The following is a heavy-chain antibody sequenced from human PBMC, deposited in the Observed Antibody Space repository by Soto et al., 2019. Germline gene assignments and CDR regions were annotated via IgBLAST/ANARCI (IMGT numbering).Heavy chain of an antibody. J-gene: IGHJ4*02. CDR2: ISGSGGST. CDR1: GFTFCSYA. D-gene: IGHD3-22*01. CDR3: AMGVRSSNYYDSSGYSY. V-gene: IGHV3-23*01. Sequence: TGGALRLSCAASGFTFCSYAMSWVPQAPGEGLEWVSAISGSGGSTYYADSVKGRFTISRDNSKNTLYLQMNSLRAEDTAVYYCAMGVRSSNYYDSSGYSYWGQGTLVTVSS.